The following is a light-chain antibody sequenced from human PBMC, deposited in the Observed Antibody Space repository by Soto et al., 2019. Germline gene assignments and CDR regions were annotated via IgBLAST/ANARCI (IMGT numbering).Light chain of an antibody. CDR1: TGPVTNGHY. J-gene: IGLJ3*02. V-gene: IGLV7-46*01. Sequence: QAVVTQEPSLTVSPGGTVTLTCGSSTGPVTNGHYPYWFQQKPGQAPRTLIYDTTNKHSWTPARFSGSLLGGKAALTLSGAQPDDEAECYCFLTYTGGAVFGGGTKLTVL. CDR3: FLTYTGGAV. CDR2: DTT.